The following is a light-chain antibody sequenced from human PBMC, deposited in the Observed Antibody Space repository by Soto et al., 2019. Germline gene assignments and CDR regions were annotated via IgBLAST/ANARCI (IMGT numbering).Light chain of an antibody. V-gene: IGLV2-23*02. CDR3: CSSGGSPTYV. Sequence: SVRSLPSSVSGSPAQAITISCTGTISNVGSYKLVSWYQQHPGKAPKLMIFEVNKRPSGVSNRFSGYKYGHTASLTISGLKVEAEADYHCCSSGGSPTYVFGTGTTVTVL. CDR2: EVN. J-gene: IGLJ1*01. CDR1: ISNVGSYKL.